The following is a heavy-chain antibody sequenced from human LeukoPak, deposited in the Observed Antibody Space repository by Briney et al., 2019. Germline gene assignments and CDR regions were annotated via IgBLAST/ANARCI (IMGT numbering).Heavy chain of an antibody. Sequence: GGSLRLSCAASGFTFDDYGMSWVRQAPGRGLEWVSVISWNGDNTYYADSVKGRFTISRDNAKNSLYLQMNSLRAEDTAVYYCARDEAAAGDFDYWGQGTLVTVSS. D-gene: IGHD6-13*01. V-gene: IGHV3-20*04. CDR1: GFTFDDYG. J-gene: IGHJ4*02. CDR2: ISWNGDNT. CDR3: ARDEAAAGDFDY.